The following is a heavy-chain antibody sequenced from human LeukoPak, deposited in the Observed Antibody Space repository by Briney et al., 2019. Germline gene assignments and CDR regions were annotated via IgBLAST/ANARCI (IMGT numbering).Heavy chain of an antibody. CDR1: GYSFTSNY. Sequence: ASVKVSCKASGYSFTSNYIHWVRQAPGQGLEWMGMIYPRDGSTSYAQRFQDRVTVTRDTSTSTVHMELSGLRPEDTAVYYCARDDHRGNYWGQGTLVTVSS. CDR2: IYPRDGST. CDR3: ARDDHRGNY. J-gene: IGHJ4*02. D-gene: IGHD3-16*01. V-gene: IGHV1-46*01.